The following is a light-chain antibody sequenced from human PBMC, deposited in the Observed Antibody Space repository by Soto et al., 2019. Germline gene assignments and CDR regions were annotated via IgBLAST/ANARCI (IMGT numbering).Light chain of an antibody. CDR2: GAS. Sequence: VMTQSPGTLSVSPGERATLSCRASQSVDTNLAWYQQKPGQAPRLLISGASTRATGVSARFSGSGSGTEFTLTISSLQSEDFAVYYCQQYQYWPPPTFGQGTK. V-gene: IGKV3-15*01. CDR1: QSVDTN. CDR3: QQYQYWPPPT. J-gene: IGKJ1*01.